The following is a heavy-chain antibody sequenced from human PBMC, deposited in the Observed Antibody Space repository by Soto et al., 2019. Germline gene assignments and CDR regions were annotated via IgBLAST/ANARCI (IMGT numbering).Heavy chain of an antibody. V-gene: IGHV4-30-4*01. Sequence: SETLSLTCTVSGGSISSGDYYWSWIRQPPGKGLEWIGYIYYSGSTYYNPSLKSRVTISVDTSKNQFSLKLSSVTAEDTAVYYCDRVRVGSSTYYGMDVWGQGTTVTVSS. J-gene: IGHJ6*02. CDR2: IYYSGST. CDR3: DRVRVGSSTYYGMDV. CDR1: GGSISSGDYY. D-gene: IGHD6-6*01.